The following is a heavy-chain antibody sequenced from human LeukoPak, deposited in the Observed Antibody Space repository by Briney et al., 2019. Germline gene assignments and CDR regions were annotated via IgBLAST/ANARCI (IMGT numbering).Heavy chain of an antibody. J-gene: IGHJ3*02. V-gene: IGHV1-2*06. Sequence: ASVKVACKASGYTFTGYYMQWVRQAPGQGLEWMGRINPNSGGTNYAQKFQGRVTMTRDTSISTAYMELSRLRSDDTAVYYCARLVVGATDAFDIWGQGTMVTVSS. D-gene: IGHD1-26*01. CDR3: ARLVVGATDAFDI. CDR1: GYTFTGYY. CDR2: INPNSGGT.